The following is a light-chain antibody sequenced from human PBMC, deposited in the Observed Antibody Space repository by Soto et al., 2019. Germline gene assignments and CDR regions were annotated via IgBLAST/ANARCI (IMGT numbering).Light chain of an antibody. Sequence: IQMTQSPSSLSASVGDRLSITCRASQVITNDLGWYQQKPGKAPKRLIYAASTLQSGVPSRFSDSGSGTEFTLTISGLQPDDFASYYCQQYYSSWTFGQGTKVDI. J-gene: IGKJ1*01. CDR3: QQYYSSWT. V-gene: IGKV1-17*01. CDR2: AAS. CDR1: QVITND.